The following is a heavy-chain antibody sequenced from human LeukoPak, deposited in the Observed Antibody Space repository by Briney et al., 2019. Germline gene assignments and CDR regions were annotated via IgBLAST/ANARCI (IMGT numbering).Heavy chain of an antibody. CDR1: GGSFSSYY. CDR3: ARGAPITIFGVVTYGMDV. Sequence: PSEPLSLTCAVYGGSFSSYYWSWIRQPPGKGLEWIGYIYYSGSTNYNPSLKSRVTISVDTSKNQFSLKLSSVTAADTAVYYCARGAPITIFGVVTYGMDVWGQGTTVTVSS. J-gene: IGHJ6*02. D-gene: IGHD3-3*01. V-gene: IGHV4-59*12. CDR2: IYYSGST.